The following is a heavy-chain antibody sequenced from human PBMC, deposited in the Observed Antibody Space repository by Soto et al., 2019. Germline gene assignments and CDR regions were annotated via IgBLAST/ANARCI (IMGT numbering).Heavy chain of an antibody. CDR2: VSGTGGST. J-gene: IGHJ3*02. Sequence: EVQLLESGGGLAQPGRSLRLSCVASGLTFSSHAMSWVRQAPGKGLDWVSGVSGTGGSTYYADSVKGRFTISRDNSKNTLYLQMNSLRAEDTAVYYCAKHAGYDNYQYRHDAFDIWGQGTLVTVSS. CDR3: AKHAGYDNYQYRHDAFDI. CDR1: GLTFSSHA. D-gene: IGHD3-22*01. V-gene: IGHV3-23*01.